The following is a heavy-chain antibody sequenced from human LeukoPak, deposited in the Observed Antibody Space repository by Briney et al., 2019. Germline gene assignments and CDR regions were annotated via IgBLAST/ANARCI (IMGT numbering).Heavy chain of an antibody. J-gene: IGHJ4*02. Sequence: PSETLSLTCTVSGGSLSSGDYYWSWIRQPPGKGLEWIGYIYYSGSTYYNPSLKSRVTISVDTSKTQFSLKLSSVTAADTAVYYCARETRYDILTGYFIYYFDYWGQGTLVTVSS. CDR3: ARETRYDILTGYFIYYFDY. D-gene: IGHD3-9*01. V-gene: IGHV4-30-4*01. CDR1: GGSLSSGDYY. CDR2: IYYSGST.